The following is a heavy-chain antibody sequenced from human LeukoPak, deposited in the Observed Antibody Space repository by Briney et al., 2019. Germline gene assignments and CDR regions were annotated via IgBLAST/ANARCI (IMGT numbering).Heavy chain of an antibody. V-gene: IGHV3-9*01. D-gene: IGHD1-26*01. J-gene: IGHJ6*02. Sequence: GRSQRLSCAATGFTFKDYGMHWVRQPPGKGLEWVSRINWNGGGTDYADSVKGRFTISRDNAKNSLYLQLSSLRPEDTALYYCAKHMRATNTYSFFGLDVWGQGTTVTVSS. CDR1: GFTFKDYG. CDR3: AKHMRATNTYSFFGLDV. CDR2: INWNGGGT.